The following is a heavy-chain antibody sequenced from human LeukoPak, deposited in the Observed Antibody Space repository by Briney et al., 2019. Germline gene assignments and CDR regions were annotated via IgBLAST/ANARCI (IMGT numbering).Heavy chain of an antibody. CDR1: GFTFSSYA. Sequence: GGSLRLSCAVSGFTFSSYAMHWVRQAPGKGLEYVSAISSNGGSTYYANSVKGRFTISRDNSKNTLYLQMGSLRAEDMAVYYCARVALWFGSYFDYWGQGTLVTVSS. J-gene: IGHJ4*02. D-gene: IGHD3-10*01. V-gene: IGHV3-64*01. CDR3: ARVALWFGSYFDY. CDR2: ISSNGGST.